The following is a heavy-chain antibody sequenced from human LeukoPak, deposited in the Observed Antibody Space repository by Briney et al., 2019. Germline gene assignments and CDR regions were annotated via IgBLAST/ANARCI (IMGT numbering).Heavy chain of an antibody. V-gene: IGHV4-39*01. CDR3: VRLRLVGNYMYF. Sequence: PSETLSLTCSVSGGSISSSSYYWGRIRPPPGKGLEWIGSSYSGGSTYYNPSLKSRVTISVDTSKNQFLLMLTSVTAADTAVYYCVRLRLVGNYMYFWGKGNTVTVS. J-gene: IGHJ6*03. CDR2: SYSGGST. D-gene: IGHD1-26*01. CDR1: GGSISSSSYY.